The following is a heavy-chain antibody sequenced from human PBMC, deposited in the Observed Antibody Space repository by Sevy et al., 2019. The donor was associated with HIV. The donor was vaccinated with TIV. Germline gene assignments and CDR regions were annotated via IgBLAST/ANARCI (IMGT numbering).Heavy chain of an antibody. CDR1: GDTFGSYA. D-gene: IGHD1-1*01. CDR3: ARSNPDGYNYSYYYGMDV. V-gene: IGHV1-69*13. J-gene: IGHJ6*02. CDR2: IIPVFGSA. Sequence: ASVKVSCKASGDTFGSYAIAWVRQAPGQGLEWMGGIIPVFGSANSAQKFQDRVTITADVSTSTAYMELRSLRSEDTAVYYCARSNPDGYNYSYYYGMDVWGQRTTVTVSS.